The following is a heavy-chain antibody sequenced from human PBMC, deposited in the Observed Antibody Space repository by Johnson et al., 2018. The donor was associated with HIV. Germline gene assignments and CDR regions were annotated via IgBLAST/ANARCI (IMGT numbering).Heavy chain of an antibody. J-gene: IGHJ3*02. CDR1: GFTFSSYD. Sequence: VQLVESGGGVVQPGRSLRLSCAASGFTFSSYDMHWVRQATGKGLEWVSAIGTAGDTYYADSVKGRFTISRDNSKNTLYLQMNTLRAEDTAVYYCGGVGRTGSAFDMWGLGTMVTVSS. CDR3: GGVGRTGSAFDM. V-gene: IGHV3-13*01. D-gene: IGHD2-15*01. CDR2: IGTAGDT.